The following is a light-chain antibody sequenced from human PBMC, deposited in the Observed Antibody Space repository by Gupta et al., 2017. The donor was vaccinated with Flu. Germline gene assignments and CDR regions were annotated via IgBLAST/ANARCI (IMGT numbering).Light chain of an antibody. CDR2: AAS. V-gene: IGKV1-39*01. CDR3: QQSYSNPWT. Sequence: DIQMTQSPSSLSASVGDRVTITCRASQSISSYLNWYQQKPGKAPKLLIYAASSLQSGVPSRFSGSGSGTDFTLTISSLQPEDVATYYCQQSYSNPWTFGQGTKVEIK. J-gene: IGKJ1*01. CDR1: QSISSY.